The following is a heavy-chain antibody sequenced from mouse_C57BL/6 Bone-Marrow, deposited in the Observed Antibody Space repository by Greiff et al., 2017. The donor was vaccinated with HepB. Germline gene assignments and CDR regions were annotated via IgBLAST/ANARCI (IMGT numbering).Heavy chain of an antibody. CDR3: ARSTPSYYFDY. Sequence: QVQLQQPGAELVMPGASVKLSCKASGYTFTSYWMHWVKQRPGQGLEWIGEIDPSDSYTNYNQKFKGKSTLTVDKSSSTAYMQLSSLTSEDSAVYYCARSTPSYYFDYWGQGTTITVTS. J-gene: IGHJ2*01. CDR2: IDPSDSYT. V-gene: IGHV1-69*01. CDR1: GYTFTSYW.